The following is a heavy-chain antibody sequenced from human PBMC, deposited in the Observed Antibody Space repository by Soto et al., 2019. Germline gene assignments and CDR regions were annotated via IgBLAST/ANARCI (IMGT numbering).Heavy chain of an antibody. D-gene: IGHD3-9*01. V-gene: IGHV1-69*01. CDR2: IIPISGTP. CDR1: RGILSRYS. J-gene: IGHJ4*02. CDR3: VRSQKYDILTGYYTRGGDFDN. Sequence: QVQLVQSGAEVKKPGSSVRVSCRASRGILSRYSINWVRQAPGQGLEWMGGIIPISGTPKYAQKFRGRLTVTADESTSTAYMYLSTLRSEDTAVYYCVRSQKYDILTGYYTRGGDFDNWGQGTLVTVSS.